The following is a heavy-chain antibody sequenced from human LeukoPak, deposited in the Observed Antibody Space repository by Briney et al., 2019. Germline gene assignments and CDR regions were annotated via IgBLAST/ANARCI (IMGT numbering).Heavy chain of an antibody. D-gene: IGHD1-1*01. CDR2: ISGSSGGT. V-gene: IGHV3-23*01. CDR1: GFTFSNYA. J-gene: IGHJ4*02. CDR3: AKDGGPTVFYYFDY. Sequence: GGSLRLSCAASGFTFSNYAMSWVRQAPGKGLEWVSGISGSSGGTNYADPVKGRFTISRDNSRNTLYLQMNSLRAEDTAIYYCAKDGGPTVFYYFDYWGQGTLITVSS.